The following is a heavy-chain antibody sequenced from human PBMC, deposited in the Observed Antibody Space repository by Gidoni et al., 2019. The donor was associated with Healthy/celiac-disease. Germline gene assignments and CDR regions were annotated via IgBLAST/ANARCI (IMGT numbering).Heavy chain of an antibody. CDR3: ARAGATFDY. V-gene: IGHV4-39*07. CDR1: GGSISSSSYY. J-gene: IGHJ4*02. D-gene: IGHD1-26*01. Sequence: QLQRQESGPGLVKPSETLSLTCTVSGGSISSSSYYWGWGRQPPGKGLEWIGSIYYSGSTYYNPSLKSRVTISVDTSKNQFSLKLSSVTAADTAVYYCARAGATFDYWGQGTLVTVSS. CDR2: IYYSGST.